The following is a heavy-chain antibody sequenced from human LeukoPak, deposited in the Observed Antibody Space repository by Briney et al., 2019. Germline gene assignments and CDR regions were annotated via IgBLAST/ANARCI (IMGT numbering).Heavy chain of an antibody. CDR2: IWYDGNNK. CDR3: ARGSESYDYYSYGMDV. CDR1: GFSFSAYG. V-gene: IGHV3-33*01. J-gene: IGHJ6*04. Sequence: GGSLRLSCAASGFSFSAYGMLWVRQAPGKGLEWVALIWYDGNNKYYADSVKGRFTISRDNSKNTLYLQMNSLRAEDTAVYYCARGSESYDYYSYGMDVWGKGTTVTVS. D-gene: IGHD5-12*01.